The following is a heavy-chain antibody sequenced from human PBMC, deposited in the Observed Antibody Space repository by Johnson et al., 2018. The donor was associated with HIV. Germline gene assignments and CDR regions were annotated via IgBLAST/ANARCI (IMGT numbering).Heavy chain of an antibody. CDR3: AKEQPYYYDNRHAFDI. CDR1: GFTFSSYT. V-gene: IGHV3-30-3*01. D-gene: IGHD3-22*01. CDR2: ISYYGNNK. J-gene: IGHJ3*02. Sequence: QVQLVESGGGVVQPGRSLRLSCAASGFTFSSYTIHWVRQAPGKGLEWVAVISYYGNNKHYADSAKGRFTISRDNSKNTLYLQMNSLRPDDTAVYFCAKEQPYYYDNRHAFDIWGQGTMVTVSS.